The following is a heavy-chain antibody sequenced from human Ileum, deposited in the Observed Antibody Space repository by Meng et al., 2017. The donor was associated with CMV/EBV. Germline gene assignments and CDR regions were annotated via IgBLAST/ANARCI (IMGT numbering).Heavy chain of an antibody. J-gene: IGHJ4*02. CDR2: IYHSGST. V-gene: IGHV4-38-2*02. Sequence: SETLSLTCTVSGYSISSGYYWGWIRQPPGKGLEWIGSIYHSGSTYYNPSLKSRVTISVDTSKNQLSLKLSSVTAADTAVYYCAREGYCSSTSCYTRAFDYWGQGTLVTVSS. D-gene: IGHD2-2*02. CDR1: GYSISSGYY. CDR3: AREGYCSSTSCYTRAFDY.